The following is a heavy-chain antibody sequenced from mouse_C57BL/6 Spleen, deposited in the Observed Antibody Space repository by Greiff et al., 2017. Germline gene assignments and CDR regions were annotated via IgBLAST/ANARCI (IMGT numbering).Heavy chain of an antibody. CDR3: ARTDDYYGSSYGGAMDY. Sequence: VQLQQSGAELAKPGASVKLSCKASGYTFTSYWMHWVKPRPRPGLEWIGYINPSSGYTQYNQKFKDTATLTVDKSSSTAYMQLSSLTYEDSAVYYCARTDDYYGSSYGGAMDYWGQGNLVTVSA. D-gene: IGHD1-1*01. CDR1: GYTFTSYW. J-gene: IGHJ4*01. V-gene: IGHV1-7*01. CDR2: INPSSGYT.